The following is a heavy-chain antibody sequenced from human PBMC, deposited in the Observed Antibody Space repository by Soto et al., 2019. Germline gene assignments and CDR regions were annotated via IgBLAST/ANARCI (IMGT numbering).Heavy chain of an antibody. D-gene: IGHD3-10*01. CDR2: ISGSGGST. CDR3: AKASGWFGVFDY. V-gene: IGHV3-23*01. CDR1: GFTFSSYA. J-gene: IGHJ4*02. Sequence: EVQLLESGGGLVQPGGSLRLSCAASGFTFSSYAMSWVRQAPGKGLEWVSAISGSGGSTYYADSVKGRFTISRDNSNIALYRLMNSLRAEDTAVYDCAKASGWFGVFDYWGQGTLVTVSS.